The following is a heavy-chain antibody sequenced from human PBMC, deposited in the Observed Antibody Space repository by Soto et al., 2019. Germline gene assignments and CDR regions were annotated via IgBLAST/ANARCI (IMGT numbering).Heavy chain of an antibody. D-gene: IGHD1-26*01. J-gene: IGHJ5*02. CDR1: GFAFSTKW. Sequence: EVQLVESGGGLVQPGGSLRLSCAASGFAFSTKWMHWVRQGPGKGLVWVSRINIDGTTTNYADSVRGRFTISRDNAKNMLYLQIVSLRAEDTAVYYCARIPYSVTVPCPWVQGTLVTVSS. V-gene: IGHV3-74*01. CDR2: INIDGTTT. CDR3: ARIPYSVTVPCP.